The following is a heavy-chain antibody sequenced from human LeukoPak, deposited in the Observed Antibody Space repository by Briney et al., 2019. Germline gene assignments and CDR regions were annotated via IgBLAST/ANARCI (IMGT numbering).Heavy chain of an antibody. CDR3: ARADEMRYMDV. CDR1: GVTFSNDY. Sequence: GGSLRLSCEASGVTFSNDYMSWIRDTPGEGLERGSHIMGDGATTYYADSVRGRFPISRENAKNSLFLQMNSLRGDDTATYYCARADEMRYMDVWRKGTAVAVS. J-gene: IGHJ6*03. V-gene: IGHV3-11*01. D-gene: IGHD5-24*01. CDR2: IMGDGATT.